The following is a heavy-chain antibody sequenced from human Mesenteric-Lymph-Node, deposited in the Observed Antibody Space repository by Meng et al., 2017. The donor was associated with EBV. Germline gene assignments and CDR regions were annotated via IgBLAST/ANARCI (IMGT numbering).Heavy chain of an antibody. CDR1: GFTFSSHS. Sequence: LESGGGLVQPGGSLRLSCAASGFTFSSHSMSWVRQAPGKGLEWVSAITGIGGNTYYADSVKGRFTISRDNSKNTVYLQMNSLRAEDTAVYYCARLTDYWGQGTLVTVSS. CDR3: ARLTDY. D-gene: IGHD3-9*01. CDR2: ITGIGGNT. V-gene: IGHV3-23*01. J-gene: IGHJ4*02.